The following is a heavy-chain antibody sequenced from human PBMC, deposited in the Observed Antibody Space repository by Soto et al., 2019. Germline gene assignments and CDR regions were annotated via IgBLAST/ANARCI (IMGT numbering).Heavy chain of an antibody. CDR1: GGTFSSYA. CDR3: ARGALSSIETDKEYSSSWYYFDY. V-gene: IGHV1-69*13. D-gene: IGHD6-13*01. J-gene: IGHJ4*02. Sequence: GASVKVSCKASGGTFSSYAISWVRQAPGQGLEWMGGIIPIFGTANYAQKFQGRVTITADESTSTAYMELSSLRSEDTAVYYCARGALSSIETDKEYSSSWYYFDYCGQGTLVTVSS. CDR2: IIPIFGTA.